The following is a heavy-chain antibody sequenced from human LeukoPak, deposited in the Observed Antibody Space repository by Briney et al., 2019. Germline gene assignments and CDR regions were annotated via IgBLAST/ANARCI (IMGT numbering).Heavy chain of an antibody. CDR3: TRAFSSWSDYFDY. D-gene: IGHD6-13*01. CDR1: GFTFSDYW. J-gene: IGHJ4*02. V-gene: IGHV3-7*04. Sequence: SGGSLRLSCEASGFTFSDYWMSWVRQAPGKGLEWVAIIKEDGSEKLYVGSVKGRFTISRDNAKNSLYLQMDNLRAEDTAVYYCTRAFSSWSDYFDYWGQGTLVTVSS. CDR2: IKEDGSEK.